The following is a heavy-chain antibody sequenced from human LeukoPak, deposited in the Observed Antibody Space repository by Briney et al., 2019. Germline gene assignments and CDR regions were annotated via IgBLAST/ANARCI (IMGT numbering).Heavy chain of an antibody. CDR2: IYYSGST. Sequence: PSQTLSLTCTVSGGSISSGDYYWSWIRQPPGKGLEWIGYIYYSGSTNYNPSLKSRVTISVDTSKNQFSLKLSSVTAADTAVYYCARWQYDSSGYRKIDCWGQGTLVTVSS. CDR1: GGSISSGDYY. D-gene: IGHD3-22*01. V-gene: IGHV4-61*08. J-gene: IGHJ4*02. CDR3: ARWQYDSSGYRKIDC.